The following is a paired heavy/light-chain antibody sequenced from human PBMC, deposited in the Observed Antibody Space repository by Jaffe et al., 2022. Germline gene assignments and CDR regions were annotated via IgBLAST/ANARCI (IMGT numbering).Heavy chain of an antibody. CDR3: ARDISRGYYGSGSRPPHWFDP. Sequence: QVQLVQSGAEVKKPGSSVKVSCKASGGTFSSYTISWVRQAPGQGLEWMGRIIPILGIANYAQKFQGRVTITADKSTSTAYMELSSLRSEDTAVYYCARDISRGYYGSGSRPPHWFDPWGQGTLVTVSS. D-gene: IGHD3-10*01. V-gene: IGHV1-69*08. CDR1: GGTFSSYT. CDR2: IIPILGIA. J-gene: IGHJ5*02.
Light chain of an antibody. CDR3: QQYDNPPIT. J-gene: IGKJ5*01. V-gene: IGKV1-33*01. Sequence: DIQMTQSPSSLSASVGDRVTITCQASQDISNYLNWYQQKPGKAPKLLIYDASNLETGVPSRFSGSGSGTDFTFTISSLQPEDIATYYCQQYDNPPITFGQGTRLEIK. CDR1: QDISNY. CDR2: DAS.